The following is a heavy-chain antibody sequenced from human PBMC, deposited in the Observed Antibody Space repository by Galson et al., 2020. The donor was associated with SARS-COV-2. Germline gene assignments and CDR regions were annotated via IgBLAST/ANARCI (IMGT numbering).Heavy chain of an antibody. CDR3: TREGWQGGY. D-gene: IGHD6-19*01. CDR2: IKGDGSER. CDR1: GFTFKDYW. V-gene: IGHV3-7*01. J-gene: IGHJ4*02. Sequence: GSLRLSCAVSGFTFKDYWMSWVRQAPGKGLEWVANIKGDGSERNYVDSVKGRFSISRDNAVDSLYLQMNSLRAEDTAVYYCTREGWQGGYWGQGTRVTVSS.